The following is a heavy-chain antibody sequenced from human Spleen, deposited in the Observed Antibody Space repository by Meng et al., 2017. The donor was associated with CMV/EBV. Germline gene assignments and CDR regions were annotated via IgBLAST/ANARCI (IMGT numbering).Heavy chain of an antibody. V-gene: IGHV1-2*02. Sequence: ASVKVSCKASGYTFTGYYMHWVRQAPGQGLEWMGWINPNSGGTNYAQKFQGRVTMTRDTSISTAYMGLSRLRSDDTAVYYCARDRVGESGYYYGMDVWAQGTTVTVSS. CDR2: INPNSGGT. CDR1: GYTFTGYY. D-gene: IGHD1-26*01. J-gene: IGHJ6*02. CDR3: ARDRVGESGYYYGMDV.